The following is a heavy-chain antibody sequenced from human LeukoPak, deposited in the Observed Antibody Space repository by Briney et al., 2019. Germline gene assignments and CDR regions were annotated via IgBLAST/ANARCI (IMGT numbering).Heavy chain of an antibody. V-gene: IGHV4-31*03. CDR3: ARRAPFSNWFDP. CDR1: GSSITNDDYY. CDR2: ICFSGST. J-gene: IGHJ5*02. D-gene: IGHD2-2*01. Sequence: SETLSLTCTVSGSSITNDDYYWSWIRQHPGKGRESIVYICFSGSTYYNPTLKSRASVSVDTSKSQFSLRLTSVTAADTAVYYCARRAPFSNWFDPWGEGTLVIVSS.